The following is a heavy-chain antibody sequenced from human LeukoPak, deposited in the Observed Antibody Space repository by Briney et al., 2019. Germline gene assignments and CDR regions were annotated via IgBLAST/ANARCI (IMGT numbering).Heavy chain of an antibody. D-gene: IGHD3-10*01. CDR3: ARDYYGSGSYSGGGFDP. V-gene: IGHV4-59*12. CDR1: GGSISSYY. Sequence: PSETLSLTCTVSGGSISSYYWSWIRQPPGKGLEWIGYIYYSGRTNYNPSLKSRVTISVDTSKNQFSLKLSSVTAADTAVYYCARDYYGSGSYSGGGFDPWGQGTLVTVSS. CDR2: IYYSGRT. J-gene: IGHJ5*02.